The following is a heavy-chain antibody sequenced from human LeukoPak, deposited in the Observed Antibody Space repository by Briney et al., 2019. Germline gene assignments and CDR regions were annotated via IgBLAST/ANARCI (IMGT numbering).Heavy chain of an antibody. CDR2: IYHSGST. J-gene: IGHJ4*02. V-gene: IGHV4-59*12. CDR3: ASIPVDY. Sequence: NPSETLSLTCTVSGGSISSYYWSWIRQPPGKGLEWIGEIYHSGSTNYNPSLKSRVTISVDKSKNQFSLKLSSVTAADTAVYYCASIPVDYWGQGTLVTVSS. CDR1: GGSISSYY.